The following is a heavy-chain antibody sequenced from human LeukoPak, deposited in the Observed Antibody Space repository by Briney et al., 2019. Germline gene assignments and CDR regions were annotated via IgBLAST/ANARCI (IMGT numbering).Heavy chain of an antibody. CDR1: GFTFSSYG. J-gene: IGHJ4*02. Sequence: GGTLRLSCAASGFTFSSYGMSWVRQAPGKGLEWVSAISGSGGSTYYADSVKGRFTISRDNSKNTLYLQMNSLRAEDTAVYYCAKIPSMVRGVLDYWGQGTLVTVSS. CDR2: ISGSGGST. CDR3: AKIPSMVRGVLDY. D-gene: IGHD3-10*01. V-gene: IGHV3-23*01.